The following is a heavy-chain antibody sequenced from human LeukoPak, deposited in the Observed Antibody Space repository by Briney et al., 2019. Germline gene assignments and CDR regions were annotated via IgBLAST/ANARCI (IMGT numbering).Heavy chain of an antibody. CDR3: AKDRVYADGLWDFDY. V-gene: IGHV3-23*01. D-gene: IGHD3-10*01. CDR2: ILVSGDT. J-gene: IGHJ4*02. CDR1: GFTFSSYG. Sequence: GGSLRLSCAASGFTFSSYGMHWVRQAPGEGLKWVSGILVSGDTYYADSVKGRFTISRDNSKNTPYLQMNSLRADDTAVYYCAKDRVYADGLWDFDYWGQGTLVTVSS.